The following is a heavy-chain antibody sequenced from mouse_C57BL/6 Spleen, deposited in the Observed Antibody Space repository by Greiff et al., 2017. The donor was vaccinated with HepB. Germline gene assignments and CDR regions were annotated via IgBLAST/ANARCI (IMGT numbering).Heavy chain of an antibody. CDR1: GFTFSDYG. Sequence: EVKLQESGGGLVKPGGSLKLSCAASGFTFSDYGMHWVRQAPEKGLEWVAYISSGSSTIYYADTVKGRVTISRDNAKNTLFLQMTSLRSEDTAMYYCARTGGDYAMDYWGQGTSVTVSS. CDR3: ARTGGDYAMDY. CDR2: ISSGSSTI. V-gene: IGHV5-17*01. J-gene: IGHJ4*01.